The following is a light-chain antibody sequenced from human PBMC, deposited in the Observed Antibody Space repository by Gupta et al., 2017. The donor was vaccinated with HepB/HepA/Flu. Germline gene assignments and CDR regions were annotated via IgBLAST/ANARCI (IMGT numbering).Light chain of an antibody. CDR2: DAS. CDR1: QDITTS. J-gene: IGKJ4*01. CDR3: QQYDNLPIT. Sequence: DIQMTQSPSSLSASVGDRVTISCQASQDITTSLNWYQQKPGQAPKLLIYDASNLEGGVPSRFSGRGSGTDFTFTISSLEPEDIATYYCQQYDNLPITFGGGTKVEIK. V-gene: IGKV1-33*01.